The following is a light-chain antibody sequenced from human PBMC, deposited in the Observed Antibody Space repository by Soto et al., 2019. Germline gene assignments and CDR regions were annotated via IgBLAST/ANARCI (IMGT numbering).Light chain of an antibody. J-gene: IGLJ2*01. CDR3: SSYTSSSTVV. V-gene: IGLV2-14*01. CDR1: SSDVGGYNY. Sequence: QSALTQPASVSGSPGQSITISCTGTSSDVGGYNYVSWYQQHPGKAHKLMISDVSNRPSGVSNRFSGSKSGNTASLTISGLQAEDEADYYCSSYTSSSTVVFGGGTKLTVL. CDR2: DVS.